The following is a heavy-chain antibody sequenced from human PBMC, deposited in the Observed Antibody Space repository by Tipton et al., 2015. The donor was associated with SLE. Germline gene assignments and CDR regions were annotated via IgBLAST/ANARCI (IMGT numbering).Heavy chain of an antibody. V-gene: IGHV4-39*07. CDR1: GGSISSSSYY. D-gene: IGHD3-3*01. CDR2: IYYSGST. CDR3: ARRDGYYDFWSIPGYFDY. J-gene: IGHJ4*02. Sequence: TLSLTCTVSGGSISSSSYYWGWIRQPPGKGLEWIGSIYYSGSTYYNPSPKSRVTISVDTSKNQFSLKLSSVTAADTAVYYCARRDGYYDFWSIPGYFDYWGQGTLVTVSS.